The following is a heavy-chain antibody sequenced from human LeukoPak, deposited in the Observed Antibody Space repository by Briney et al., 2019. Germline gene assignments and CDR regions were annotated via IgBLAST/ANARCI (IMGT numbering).Heavy chain of an antibody. CDR1: GGTFSSYA. Sequence: ASVKVSCKASGGTFSSYAISWVRQAPGQGLEWMGWMNPNSGNTGYAQKFQGRVTMTRSTSISTAYMELSSLRSEDTAVYYCARARITMVRGVIITQYYFDYWGQGTLVTVSS. CDR2: MNPNSGNT. J-gene: IGHJ4*02. D-gene: IGHD3-10*01. CDR3: ARARITMVRGVIITQYYFDY. V-gene: IGHV1-8*02.